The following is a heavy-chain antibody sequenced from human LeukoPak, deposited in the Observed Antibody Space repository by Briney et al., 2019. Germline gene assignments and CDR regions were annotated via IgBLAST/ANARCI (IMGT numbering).Heavy chain of an antibody. CDR2: INHSGST. CDR3: ARGIYGSGRLGGY. J-gene: IGHJ4*02. CDR1: GGSFSGYY. D-gene: IGHD3-10*01. V-gene: IGHV4-34*01. Sequence: SETLSLTCAVYGGSFSGYYWSWIRQPPGKGLEWIGEINHSGSTNYNPSLKSRVTTSVDTSKNQFSLKLSSVTAADTAVYYCARGIYGSGRLGGYWGQGTLVTVSS.